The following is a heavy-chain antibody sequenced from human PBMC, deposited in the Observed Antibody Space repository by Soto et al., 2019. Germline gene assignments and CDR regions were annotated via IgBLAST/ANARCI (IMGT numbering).Heavy chain of an antibody. J-gene: IGHJ5*02. CDR3: AKDNYSTGTTTWFDP. CDR1: GFTFDDYA. Sequence: SLKISCAASGFTFDDYAMHWVRQAPGKGLEWVSGISWNSGSIGYADSVKGRFTISRDNAKNSLYLQMNSLRAEDTALYYCAKDNYSTGTTTWFDPWGQGTLVTVSS. D-gene: IGHD1-7*01. V-gene: IGHV3-9*01. CDR2: ISWNSGSI.